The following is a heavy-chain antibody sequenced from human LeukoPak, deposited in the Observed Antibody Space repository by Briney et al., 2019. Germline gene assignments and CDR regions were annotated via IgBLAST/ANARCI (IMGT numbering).Heavy chain of an antibody. CDR1: GFTFSSYG. J-gene: IGHJ5*02. CDR3: AKADRFLEWRFDP. V-gene: IGHV3-30*02. CDR2: IRYDGSNK. Sequence: PGGSLRLSCAASGFTFSSYGMHWVRQAPGKGLEWVAFIRYDGSNKYYADSVKGRSTISRDNSKNTLYLQMNSLRAEDTAVYYCAKADRFLEWRFDPWGQGTLVTVSS. D-gene: IGHD3-3*01.